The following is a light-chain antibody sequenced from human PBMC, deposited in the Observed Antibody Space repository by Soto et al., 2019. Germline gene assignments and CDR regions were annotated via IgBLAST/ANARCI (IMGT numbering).Light chain of an antibody. J-gene: IGKJ2*01. Sequence: DIQMTQSPSTLSASVGDRDTIACRASQSIDSWLAWYQQKPGKAPKFLIYDASDLESGVPSRFSGSGSGTEFTLTISSLQPDDFATYYCQQYRGKPFTFGQGTKVEIK. CDR1: QSIDSW. CDR2: DAS. V-gene: IGKV1-5*01. CDR3: QQYRGKPFT.